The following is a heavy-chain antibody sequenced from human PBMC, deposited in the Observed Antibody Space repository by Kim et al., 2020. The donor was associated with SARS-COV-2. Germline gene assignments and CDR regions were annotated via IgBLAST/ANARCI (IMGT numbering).Heavy chain of an antibody. J-gene: IGHJ4*02. CDR2: ISWNSGSI. CDR1: GFTFDDYA. CDR3: ANDMDRLRYFDWLLYRGGFDY. Sequence: GGSLRLSCAASGFTFDDYAMHWVRQAPGKGLEWVSGISWNSGSIGYADSVKGRFTISRDNAKNSLYLQMNSLRAEDTALYYCANDMDRLRYFDWLLYRGGFDYWGQGTLVTVSS. D-gene: IGHD3-9*01. V-gene: IGHV3-9*01.